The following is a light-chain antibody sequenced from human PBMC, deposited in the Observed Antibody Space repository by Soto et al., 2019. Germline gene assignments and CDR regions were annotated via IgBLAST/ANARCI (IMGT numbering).Light chain of an antibody. J-gene: IGKJ3*01. CDR3: QQRSNWPPIFT. CDR1: QSVNSY. Sequence: EIVLTQSPATLSLSPGERATLSCRASQSVNSYLAWYQQKPGQAPRRLIYDASNRATGIPARFSGSGSGTGFTLNISSLEPEDSAVYYCQQRSNWPPIFTFGPGTKVEI. V-gene: IGKV3-11*01. CDR2: DAS.